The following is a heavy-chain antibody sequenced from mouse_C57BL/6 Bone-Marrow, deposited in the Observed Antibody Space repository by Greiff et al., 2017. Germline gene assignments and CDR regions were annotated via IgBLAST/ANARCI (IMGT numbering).Heavy chain of an antibody. CDR3: ARPIYYGNSWFAY. CDR1: GYTFTSYW. CDR2: IHPNSGST. V-gene: IGHV1-64*01. D-gene: IGHD2-1*01. Sequence: QVQLQQPGAELVNPGASVKLSCKASGYTFTSYWMHWVKQRPGQGLEWIGMIHPNSGSTNYNEKFKSKATLTVDKSSSTAYMQLSSLTSEDSAVYYCARPIYYGNSWFAYWGQGTLVTVSA. J-gene: IGHJ3*01.